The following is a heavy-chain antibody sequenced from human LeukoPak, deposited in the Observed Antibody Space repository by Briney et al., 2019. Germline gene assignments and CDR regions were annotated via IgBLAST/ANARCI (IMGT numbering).Heavy chain of an antibody. CDR1: GYTFTSYD. D-gene: IGHD3-10*01. CDR2: MIPDSGNT. Sequence: EASVKVSCKASGYTFTSYDINWVRQATGQGLEWMGWMIPDSGNTGYAQKFQGRVTMTRDTSISTAYMELTSLRSEDTAVYYCAREGSGNDGMDVWGQGTTVTVSS. V-gene: IGHV1-8*01. CDR3: AREGSGNDGMDV. J-gene: IGHJ6*02.